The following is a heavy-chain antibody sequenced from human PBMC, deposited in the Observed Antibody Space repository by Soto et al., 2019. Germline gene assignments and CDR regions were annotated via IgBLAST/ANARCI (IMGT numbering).Heavy chain of an antibody. CDR1: GGSVSSGSYY. V-gene: IGHV4-61*01. J-gene: IGHJ5*02. CDR2: IYYSGST. D-gene: IGHD3-3*01. CDR3: ARDRGGHYDFWSGYLNWFDP. Sequence: ETLSLTWTVSGGSVSSGSYYWSWIRQPPGKGLEWIGYIYYSGSTNYNPSLKSRVTISVDTSKNQFSLKLSSVTAADTAVYYCARDRGGHYDFWSGYLNWFDPQGQIPLDPLSP.